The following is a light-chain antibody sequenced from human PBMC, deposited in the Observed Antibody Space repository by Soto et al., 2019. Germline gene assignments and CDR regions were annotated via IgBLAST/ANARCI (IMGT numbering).Light chain of an antibody. CDR2: SND. CDR1: SSNIGSNT. Sequence: QPVLTQPPSASGTPGQRVTISCSGSSSNIGSNTVNWYQQLPGTAPKLLIYSNDQRHSGVPDRFSGSKSGTSASLAISGLQSEDEADYYCATWNDSLNVVVFGGGTKLTVL. J-gene: IGLJ2*01. CDR3: ATWNDSLNVVV. V-gene: IGLV1-44*01.